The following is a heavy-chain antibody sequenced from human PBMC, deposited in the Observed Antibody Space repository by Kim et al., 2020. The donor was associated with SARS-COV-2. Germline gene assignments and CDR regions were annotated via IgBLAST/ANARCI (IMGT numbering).Heavy chain of an antibody. CDR3: ARSPSGPEGY. CDR2: T. J-gene: IGHJ4*02. Sequence: TDYEDTVKGRFNVSRDNAKNTLYLQMNSLRAEDTAVYFCARSPSGPEGYWGQGTLVTVSS. V-gene: IGHV3-74*01.